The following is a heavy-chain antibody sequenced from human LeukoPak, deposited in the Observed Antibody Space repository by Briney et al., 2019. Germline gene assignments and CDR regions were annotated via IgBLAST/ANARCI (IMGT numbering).Heavy chain of an antibody. J-gene: IGHJ4*02. CDR1: GYSFTSYW. D-gene: IGHD6-6*01. V-gene: IGHV5-51*01. CDR3: VREVPEYSSSRGAFDY. CDR2: IYPGDSDT. Sequence: GESLKISCKGSGYSFTSYWIGWVRQMPGKGLEWMGIIYPGDSDTRYSPSFQGQVTISADKSISTAYLQWSSLKASDTAMYYCVREVPEYSSSRGAFDYWGQGTLVTVSS.